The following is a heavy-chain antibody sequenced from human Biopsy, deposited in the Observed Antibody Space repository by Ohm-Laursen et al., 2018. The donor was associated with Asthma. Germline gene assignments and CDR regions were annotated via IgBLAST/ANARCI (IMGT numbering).Heavy chain of an antibody. V-gene: IGHV1-2*02. D-gene: IGHD1-20*01. Sequence: SVKVSCKASGYTFTGYYMHWVRQARGQGLEWMGWINPNNGGTHYAQKFQGRVTLTRDTSSSTAFMERSRLRSDDTAVYYCARSYNWNDFPDYFYGMDVWGQGTTVTVSS. CDR1: GYTFTGYY. J-gene: IGHJ6*02. CDR2: INPNNGGT. CDR3: ARSYNWNDFPDYFYGMDV.